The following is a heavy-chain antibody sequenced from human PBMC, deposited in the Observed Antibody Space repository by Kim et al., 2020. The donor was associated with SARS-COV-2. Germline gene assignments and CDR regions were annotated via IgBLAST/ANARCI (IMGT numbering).Heavy chain of an antibody. D-gene: IGHD3-10*01. CDR2: IYHSGST. J-gene: IGHJ6*02. Sequence: SETLSLTCAVSGGSISSSNWWSWVRQPPGKGLEWIGEIYHSGSTNYNPSLKSRVTISVDKSKNQFSLKLSSVTAADTAVYYCARSGTRSAYYYYGMDVWGQGTTVTVSS. CDR1: GGSISSSNW. CDR3: ARSGTRSAYYYYGMDV. V-gene: IGHV4-4*02.